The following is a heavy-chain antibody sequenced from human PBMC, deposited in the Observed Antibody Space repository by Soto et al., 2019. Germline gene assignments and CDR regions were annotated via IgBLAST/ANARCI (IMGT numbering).Heavy chain of an antibody. CDR1: GYTFTSYA. J-gene: IGHJ5*01. CDR3: ARGSSNLPRGLDS. D-gene: IGHD4-4*01. CDR2: ISGGNGNT. V-gene: IGHV1-3*01. Sequence: QVQLVQSGAEVKKPGASVKVSCKTSGYTFTSYALHWVRKAPGQRLEWMGWISGGNGNTKYSQSLEGRITITRDTAASTGYMELSSLRSEDAAMYYCARGSSNLPRGLDSWGQGIVVTVSS.